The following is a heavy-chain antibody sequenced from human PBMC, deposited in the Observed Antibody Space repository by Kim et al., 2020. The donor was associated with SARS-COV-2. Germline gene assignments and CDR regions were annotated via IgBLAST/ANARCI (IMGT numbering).Heavy chain of an antibody. J-gene: IGHJ4*02. V-gene: IGHV3-21*01. D-gene: IGHD6-19*01. Sequence: ADSVKGRFTISRDNAKNSLYLQMNSLRAEDTAVYYCARDRGYSSGWVSLYWGQGTLVTVSS. CDR3: ARDRGYSSGWVSLY.